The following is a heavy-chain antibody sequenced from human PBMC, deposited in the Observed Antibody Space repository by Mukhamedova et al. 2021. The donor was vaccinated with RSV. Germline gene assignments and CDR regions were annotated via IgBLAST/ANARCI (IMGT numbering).Heavy chain of an antibody. J-gene: IGHJ4*02. Sequence: MGWINAGNGNTKYSQKFQGRVTITRDTSASTAYMELSSLRSEDTAVYYCASVSSGWYGVRYFDYWGQGTLVTVSS. V-gene: IGHV1-3*01. CDR2: INAGNGNT. D-gene: IGHD6-19*01. CDR3: ASVSSGWYGVRYFDY.